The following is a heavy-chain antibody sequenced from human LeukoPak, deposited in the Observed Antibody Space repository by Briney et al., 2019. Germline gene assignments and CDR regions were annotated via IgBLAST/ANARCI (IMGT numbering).Heavy chain of an antibody. CDR2: IYYSGST. Sequence: SETLSLTCTVSGGSISSYYWSWIRQPPGKGLEWIGYIYYSGSTNYNPSLKSRVTISGDTSKNQFSLKLSSVAAADTAVYYCARAYGDYHWFDPWGQGTLVTVSS. D-gene: IGHD4-17*01. J-gene: IGHJ5*02. CDR1: GGSISSYY. V-gene: IGHV4-59*01. CDR3: ARAYGDYHWFDP.